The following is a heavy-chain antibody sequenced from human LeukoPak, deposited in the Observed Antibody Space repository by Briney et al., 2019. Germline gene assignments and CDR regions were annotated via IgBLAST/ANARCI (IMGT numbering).Heavy chain of an antibody. CDR3: ARDQSYDLGPI. V-gene: IGHV1-69*13. CDR2: IIPIFGTA. J-gene: IGHJ4*02. D-gene: IGHD3-3*01. CDR1: GGTFSSYA. Sequence: ASVKVSCKASGGTFSSYAVSWVRQAPGQGLEWMGGIIPIFGTANYAQKFQGRVTITADESTSTAYMELSSLRSEDTAVYYCARDQSYDLGPIWGQGTLVTVSS.